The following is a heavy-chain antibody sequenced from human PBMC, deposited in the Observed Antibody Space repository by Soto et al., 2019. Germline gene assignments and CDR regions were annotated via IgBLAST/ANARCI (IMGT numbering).Heavy chain of an antibody. V-gene: IGHV3-30-3*01. D-gene: IGHD2-2*01. CDR1: GFTFSGYA. CDR2: ISYDGSNK. Sequence: PGGSLSLSCAASGFTFSGYAMHWVRQAPGKGLQCVAVISYDGSNKYYADSVKGRFTISRDNSKNTLYLQMNSLRAEDTAVYYCAREEVVPAANADYYYYYGMDVWSQGTTVTVCS. CDR3: AREEVVPAANADYYYYYGMDV. J-gene: IGHJ6*02.